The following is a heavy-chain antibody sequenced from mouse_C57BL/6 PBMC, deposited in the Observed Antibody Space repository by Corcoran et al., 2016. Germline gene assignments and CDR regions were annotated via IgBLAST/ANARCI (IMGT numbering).Heavy chain of an antibody. J-gene: IGHJ4*01. V-gene: IGHV1-26*01. D-gene: IGHD2-1*01. CDR3: AFYYPYAMDY. Sequence: EVQLQQSGPELVKPGASVKISCKASGYTFTDYYMNWVKQSHGKSLEWIGDINPNNGGTSYNQKFKGKATLTVDKSSSTAYMELRSLTSEDSAVYYCAFYYPYAMDYWGQGTSVTVSS. CDR2: INPNNGGT. CDR1: GYTFTDYY.